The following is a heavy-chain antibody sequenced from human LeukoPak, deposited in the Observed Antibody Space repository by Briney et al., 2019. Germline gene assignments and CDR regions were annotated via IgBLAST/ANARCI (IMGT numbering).Heavy chain of an antibody. CDR2: ISWNSGSI. D-gene: IGHD3-22*01. CDR1: GFTFDDYA. V-gene: IGHV3-9*01. CDR3: ARYDNSGYEAFDY. J-gene: IGHJ4*02. Sequence: HPGGSLRLSCAASGFTFDDYAMHWVRQAPGKGLEWVSGISWNSGSIGYADSVKGRFTISRDNAKNSLYLQMNSLRAEDTALYYCARYDNSGYEAFDYWGQGTLVTVSS.